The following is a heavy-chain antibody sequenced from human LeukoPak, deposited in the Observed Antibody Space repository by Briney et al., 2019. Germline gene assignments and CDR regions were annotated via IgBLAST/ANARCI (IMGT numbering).Heavy chain of an antibody. J-gene: IGHJ3*02. V-gene: IGHV3-20*04. CDR2: INWNGGST. D-gene: IGHD6-13*01. Sequence: GGSLRLSCAASGFTFDDYGMSWVRQAPGKGLEWVSGINWNGGSTGYADSVKGRFTISRDNAKNSLYLQMNSLRAEDTALYYCARDVLAAALEGAFDIWGQGTMVTVSS. CDR3: ARDVLAAALEGAFDI. CDR1: GFTFDDYG.